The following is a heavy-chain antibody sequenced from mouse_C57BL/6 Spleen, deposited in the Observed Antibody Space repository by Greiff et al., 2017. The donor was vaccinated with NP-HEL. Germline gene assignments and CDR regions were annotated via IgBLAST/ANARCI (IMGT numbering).Heavy chain of an antibody. CDR2: IYPSDSET. D-gene: IGHD2-2*01. Sequence: VQLQQPGAELVRPGSSVKLSCKASGYTFTSYWMDWVKQRPGQGLEWIGNIYPSDSETHYNQKFKDKATLTVDKSSSTAYMQLSSLTSEDSAVYYCARWEVTPFAYWGQGTLVTVSA. CDR3: ARWEVTPFAY. V-gene: IGHV1-61*01. J-gene: IGHJ3*01. CDR1: GYTFTSYW.